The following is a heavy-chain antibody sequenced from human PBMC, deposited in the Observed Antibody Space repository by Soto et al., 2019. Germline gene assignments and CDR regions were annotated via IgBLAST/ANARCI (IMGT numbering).Heavy chain of an antibody. CDR1: GYTFTSYD. V-gene: IGHV1-69*06. J-gene: IGHJ4*02. CDR2: IMPTFGSA. CDR3: ASERSAQYFDY. D-gene: IGHD1-26*01. Sequence: ASVKVSCKASGYTFTSYDINWVRQVPGQGLEWMGGIMPTFGSATYAPKFQGRVTISADKSTSTAYMELSSLRSEDTAVYFCASERSAQYFDYWGQGTLVTVSS.